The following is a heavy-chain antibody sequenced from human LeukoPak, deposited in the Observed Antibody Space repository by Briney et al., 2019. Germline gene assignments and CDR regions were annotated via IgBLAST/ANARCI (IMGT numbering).Heavy chain of an antibody. CDR2: ISWNSGSI. CDR3: AKDIGRWFGEFDAFDI. CDR1: GFTFDDYA. J-gene: IGHJ3*02. Sequence: GRSLRLSCAASGFTFDDYAMHWVRQAPGEGLEWVSGISWNSGSIGYADSVKGRFTISRDNAKHSLYLQMNGLRAEDTALYYCAKDIGRWFGEFDAFDIWGQGTMVTVSS. V-gene: IGHV3-9*01. D-gene: IGHD3-10*01.